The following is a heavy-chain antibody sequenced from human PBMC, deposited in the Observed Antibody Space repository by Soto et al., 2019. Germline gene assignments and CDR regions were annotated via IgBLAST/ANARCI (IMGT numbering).Heavy chain of an antibody. J-gene: IGHJ4*02. V-gene: IGHV3-30*04. D-gene: IGHD2-21*02. Sequence: GGSLRLSCAASGFSLSTNTMHWVRQVPGKGLEWVASISNDGRRKYYADFVEGRFTISRDTANNILYLEMNSLRAEDTSLYYCARVATAMTYDFWGQGTQVTVPQ. CDR3: ARVATAMTYDF. CDR1: GFSLSTNT. CDR2: ISNDGRRK.